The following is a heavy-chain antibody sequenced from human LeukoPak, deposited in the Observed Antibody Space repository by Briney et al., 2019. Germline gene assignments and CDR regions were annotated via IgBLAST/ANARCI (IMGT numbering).Heavy chain of an antibody. CDR2: ISHSGST. V-gene: IGHV4-4*02. J-gene: IGHJ5*02. D-gene: IGHD3-22*01. Sequence: SETLSLTCAVSGNSISSTNWWTWVRQPPGKGLEWIGEISHSGSTNYNPSLKSRITISVDKSKNQFSLNLNSVTAADTAVYYCARTYYYDSSGYNWFDPWGQGTLVTVSS. CDR3: ARTYYYDSSGYNWFDP. CDR1: GNSISSTNW.